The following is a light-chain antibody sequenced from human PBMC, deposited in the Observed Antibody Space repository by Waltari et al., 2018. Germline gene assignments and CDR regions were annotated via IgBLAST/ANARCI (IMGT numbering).Light chain of an antibody. J-gene: IGKJ2*01. CDR3: QQTYSAPMST. CDR2: AAS. CDR1: ESVASY. Sequence: DIQLTQSPSSLSASLGDRVTITCRASESVASYLNWYQHRTGKAPNLLIYAASNLQSGVPLRFSGSGSGTEFTLTISSLQPEDFATYYCQQTYSAPMSTFGRGTKLEIK. V-gene: IGKV1-39*01.